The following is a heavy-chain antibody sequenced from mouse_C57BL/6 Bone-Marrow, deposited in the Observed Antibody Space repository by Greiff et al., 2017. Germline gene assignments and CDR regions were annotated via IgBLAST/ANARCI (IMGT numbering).Heavy chain of an antibody. V-gene: IGHV5-6*02. CDR1: GFTFSSYG. CDR3: ARRGDGRDWYFDV. CDR2: ISSGGSYT. Sequence: EVKLMESGGDLVKPGGSLKLSCAASGFTFSSYGMSWFRQTPDKRLEWVATISSGGSYTYYPDSVKGRFTISRDNAKNTLYLQMSSLKSEDTAMYYCARRGDGRDWYFDVWGTGTTVTVSS. J-gene: IGHJ1*03.